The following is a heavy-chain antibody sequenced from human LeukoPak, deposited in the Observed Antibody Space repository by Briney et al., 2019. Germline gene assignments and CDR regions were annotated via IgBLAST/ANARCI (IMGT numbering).Heavy chain of an antibody. CDR2: INWNGDRT. V-gene: IGHV3-20*04. CDR3: ARRDYYGSGSPDF. J-gene: IGHJ4*02. CDR1: GFTFHDYD. Sequence: GGSLRLSCAASGFTFHDYDMSWVRQSPGKGLEWVSGINWNGDRTGYADSVKGRFTISRDNAKKSLYLQMNSLRAEDTALYYCARRDYYGSGSPDFWGQGTLVTVSS. D-gene: IGHD3-10*01.